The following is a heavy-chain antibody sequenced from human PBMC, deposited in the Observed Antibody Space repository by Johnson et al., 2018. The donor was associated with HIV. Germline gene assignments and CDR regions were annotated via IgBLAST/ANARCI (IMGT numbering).Heavy chain of an antibody. V-gene: IGHV3-20*04. D-gene: IGHD2-15*01. Sequence: VHLVESGGGVVRPGGSLRLSCAASGFTLDDYGMAWVRQAPGKGLEWVSGINWNGGSTGYADSVKGRFTLSRDNAKKSLYLQMNSLRAEDTAMYYGARSKDWRGGSGPDGFDIWGQGTMVIVSS. J-gene: IGHJ3*02. CDR3: ARSKDWRGGSGPDGFDI. CDR2: INWNGGST. CDR1: GFTLDDYG.